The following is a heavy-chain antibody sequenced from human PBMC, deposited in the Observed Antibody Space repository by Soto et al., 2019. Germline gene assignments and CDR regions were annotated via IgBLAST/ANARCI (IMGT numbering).Heavy chain of an antibody. D-gene: IGHD4-4*01. CDR3: ASASKTTVTTYYYYYDMDV. Sequence: QVQLQESGPGLVKPSQTLSLTCTVSGGSISSGGYYWSWIRQHPGKGLEWIGYIYYSGSTYYNPSLKSRVTISVDTSKNQFSLNLSSVTAADTAVYYCASASKTTVTTYYYYYDMDVWGKGTTVTVSS. V-gene: IGHV4-31*03. CDR2: IYYSGST. CDR1: GGSISSGGYY. J-gene: IGHJ6*03.